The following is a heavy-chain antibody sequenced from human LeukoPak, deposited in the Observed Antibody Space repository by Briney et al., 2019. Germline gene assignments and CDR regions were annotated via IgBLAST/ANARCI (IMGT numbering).Heavy chain of an antibody. J-gene: IGHJ6*03. Sequence: SETLSLTCTVSGGSISSGSYYWSWIRQPAGKGLEWIGRIYTSGSTNYNPSLKSRVTISVDTSKNQFSLKLSSVTAADTAVYYCAREVYYDFWSGYYPENYYYYMDVWGKGTTVTVSS. CDR3: AREVYYDFWSGYYPENYYYYMDV. CDR1: GGSISSGSYY. CDR2: IYTSGST. D-gene: IGHD3-3*01. V-gene: IGHV4-61*02.